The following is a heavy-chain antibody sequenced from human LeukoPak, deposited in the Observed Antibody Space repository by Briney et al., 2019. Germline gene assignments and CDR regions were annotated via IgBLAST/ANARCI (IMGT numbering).Heavy chain of an antibody. CDR1: GFSFSRQD. Sequence: GGSLRFSCAASGFSFSRQDMGWVRQAPGKGLEWVSGISDSGDRTYYADSVKGRFTISRDNSKNTLYLQMNSLRVEDTAVYYCAKDARRSSGWFFFDHWGQGTLVTVFS. CDR2: ISDSGDRT. D-gene: IGHD6-19*01. V-gene: IGHV3-23*01. J-gene: IGHJ4*02. CDR3: AKDARRSSGWFFFDH.